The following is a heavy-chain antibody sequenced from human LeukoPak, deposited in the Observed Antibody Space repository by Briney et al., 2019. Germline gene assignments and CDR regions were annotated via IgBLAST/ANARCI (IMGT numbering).Heavy chain of an antibody. V-gene: IGHV1-2*04. CDR2: INPNSGGT. CDR3: ATSTTRDVYYYYYGMDV. CDR1: GYTFTGYY. D-gene: IGHD1-14*01. J-gene: IGHJ6*02. Sequence: ASVKVSCKASGYTFTGYYMHWVRQAPGQGLEWMGWINPNSGGTNYAQKLQGWVTMTRDTSISTAYMELSRLRSDDTAVYYCATSTTRDVYYYYYGMDVWGQGTTVTVSS.